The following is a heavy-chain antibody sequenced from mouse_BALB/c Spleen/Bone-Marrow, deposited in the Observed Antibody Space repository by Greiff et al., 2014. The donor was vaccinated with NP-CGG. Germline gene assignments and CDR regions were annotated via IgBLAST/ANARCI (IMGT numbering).Heavy chain of an antibody. D-gene: IGHD1-2*01. V-gene: IGHV1S130*01. J-gene: IGHJ2*01. CDR2: IHPNSGNT. CDR3: ARGATALDY. CDR1: GYTFTSSW. Sequence: VQLQQSGSVLVRPGASVKLSCKASGYTFTSSWMHWAKQRSGQGLEWIGEIHPNSGNTNYNEKFKGKATLTVDTSSSTAYVDLSSLTSEDSAVYYCARGATALDYWGQGTTLTVSS.